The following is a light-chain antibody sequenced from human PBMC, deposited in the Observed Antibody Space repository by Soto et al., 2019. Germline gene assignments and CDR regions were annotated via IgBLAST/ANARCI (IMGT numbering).Light chain of an antibody. CDR3: QQYNNWPSWT. J-gene: IGKJ1*01. CDR2: GAS. Sequence: EMVLTQSLAILSLSPGERSTLSFSSSQSVSSSNLAWYQQKPGQAPRLLIYGASTRATGIPARFSGSGSGTEFTLTISSLQSEDFAVYYCQQYNNWPSWTFGQGTKVDI. CDR1: QSVSSS. V-gene: IGKV3-15*01.